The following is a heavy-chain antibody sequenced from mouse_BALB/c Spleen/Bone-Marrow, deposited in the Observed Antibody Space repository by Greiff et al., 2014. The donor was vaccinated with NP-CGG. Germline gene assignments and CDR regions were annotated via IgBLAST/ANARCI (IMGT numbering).Heavy chain of an antibody. D-gene: IGHD2-1*01. J-gene: IGHJ4*01. V-gene: IGHV14-3*02. CDR2: IDPANGNT. CDR1: GFNIKDTY. CDR3: AREDYGNSYAMDY. Sequence: VQLQQPGAELVKPGASVKLSCTASGFNIKDTYMHWVKQRPEQGLDWIGRIDPANGNTKYDPKFQGKATITADTSSNAAYLQPSSLTSEDTAVYYCAREDYGNSYAMDYWGQGTSVTVSS.